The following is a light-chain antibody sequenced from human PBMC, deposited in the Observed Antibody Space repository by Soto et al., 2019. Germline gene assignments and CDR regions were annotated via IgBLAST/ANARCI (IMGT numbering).Light chain of an antibody. Sequence: QSVLTQPPSVSAAPGQKVTISCSGSNSNIGNHYVAWYRQLPGTAPKLLIYDNTHRPSGIPDRVSGSKSGTSATLGITGLQTGDEADYYCGTWDSSLSAVVFGGGTKLTVL. CDR3: GTWDSSLSAVV. CDR1: NSNIGNHY. V-gene: IGLV1-51*01. J-gene: IGLJ2*01. CDR2: DNT.